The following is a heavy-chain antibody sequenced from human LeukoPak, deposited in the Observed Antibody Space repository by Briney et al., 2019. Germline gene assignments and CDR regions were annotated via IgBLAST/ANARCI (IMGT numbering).Heavy chain of an antibody. CDR1: GYTFTDYT. CDR2: INGGSGYT. V-gene: IGHV1-3*01. D-gene: IGHD3-22*01. CDR3: ANPRYDSSGYYYVD. Sequence: ASVKVSCKASGYTFTDYTMHWLRQAPGQRLDWMGWINGGSGYTKYSPEFQGRVTITRDTSASTAYMELSSLRSEDTAVYYCANPRYDSSGYYYVDWGQGTLVTASS. J-gene: IGHJ4*02.